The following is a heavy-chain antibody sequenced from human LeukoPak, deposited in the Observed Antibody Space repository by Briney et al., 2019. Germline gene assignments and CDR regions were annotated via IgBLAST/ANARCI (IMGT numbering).Heavy chain of an antibody. CDR1: GYTFTNYG. J-gene: IGHJ5*02. V-gene: IGHV1-18*01. CDR2: ISAYNGNT. CDR3: ARELRRIAAAGTRVHWFDP. D-gene: IGHD6-13*01. Sequence: ASVKVSCKTSGYTFTNYGISWVRQAPGQGLEWMGWISAYNGNTNYEQKFQGRVTMTTDTMTTDTSTSTAYMELRSLRSDDTAVYYCARELRRIAAAGTRVHWFDPWGQGTLVTVSS.